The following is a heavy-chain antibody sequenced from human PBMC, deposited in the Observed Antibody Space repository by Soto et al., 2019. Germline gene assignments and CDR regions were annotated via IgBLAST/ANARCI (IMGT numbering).Heavy chain of an antibody. D-gene: IGHD1-1*01. CDR2: VYWHDDK. CDR3: VRLMSTDTTCYFDY. CDR1: GFSLTTPGLG. J-gene: IGHJ4*02. V-gene: IGHV2-5*01. Sequence: QITLKHSGPTLVKPTQTLTLTCTVSGFSLTTPGLGVGWIRQPPGKALEWLTLVYWHDDKRYSSSLRDRLTIARDTSNNQVVLSMTNMDPEDSATYYCVRLMSTDTTCYFDYWGQGILVTVSS.